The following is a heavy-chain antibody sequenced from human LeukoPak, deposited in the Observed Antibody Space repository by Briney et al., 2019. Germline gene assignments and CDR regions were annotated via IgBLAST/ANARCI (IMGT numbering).Heavy chain of an antibody. D-gene: IGHD6-19*01. Sequence: SETLSLTCTASGGSISSYYWSWIRQPPGKGLEWVGYIYYSGSTNYNPYLKSRVTISVDTSKNQFSLKLSSGTAADTAVYYCARQTFDAGIAVAGLFDYWGQGTLVTVSS. CDR1: GGSISSYY. V-gene: IGHV4-59*08. CDR2: IYYSGST. CDR3: ARQTFDAGIAVAGLFDY. J-gene: IGHJ4*02.